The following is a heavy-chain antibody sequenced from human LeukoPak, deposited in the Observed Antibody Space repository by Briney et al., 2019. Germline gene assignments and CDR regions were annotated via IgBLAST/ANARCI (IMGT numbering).Heavy chain of an antibody. J-gene: IGHJ5*02. CDR3: AKDRYYEIRGWFDP. CDR2: ISNDGNAK. V-gene: IGHV3-30*18. D-gene: IGHD3-9*01. CDR1: GFTFSNYG. Sequence: GGSLRLSCAASGFTFSNYGFHWVRQAPGKGLEWVALISNDGNAKYYADSLKGRFTISRDNSKNSLYLQMNSLRVEDTAVYYCAKDRYYEIRGWFDPWGQGTLVTVSS.